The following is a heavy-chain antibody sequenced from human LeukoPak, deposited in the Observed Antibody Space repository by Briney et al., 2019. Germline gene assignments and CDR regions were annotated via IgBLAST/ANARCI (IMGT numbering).Heavy chain of an antibody. CDR3: ARSPNWNYGDAFDI. Sequence: GGSLRLSCAASGFTFSDYYMSWIRQAPGKGLEWVSYISSSGSTIYYADSVKGRFTISRDNAKNSLYLQMNSLRAEDTAVYYCARSPNWNYGDAFDIWGQGTMVTVSS. D-gene: IGHD1-7*01. J-gene: IGHJ3*02. CDR1: GFTFSDYY. CDR2: ISSSGSTI. V-gene: IGHV3-11*04.